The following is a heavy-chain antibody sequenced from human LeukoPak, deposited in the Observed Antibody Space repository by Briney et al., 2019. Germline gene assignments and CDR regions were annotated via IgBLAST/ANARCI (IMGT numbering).Heavy chain of an antibody. CDR3: ARDGLDIVVVPAANYYYYGMDV. D-gene: IGHD2-2*01. J-gene: IGHJ6*02. Sequence: VGSLRLSCAASGFTFSSYRMSWVRQAPGKRLEWVANIKPDGSEKYYVDSVKGPFTISRDNAKNTLYLQMNSLRDEDTAVYYCARDGLDIVVVPAANYYYYGMDVWGQGTTVTVSS. CDR2: IKPDGSEK. V-gene: IGHV3-7*05. CDR1: GFTFSSYR.